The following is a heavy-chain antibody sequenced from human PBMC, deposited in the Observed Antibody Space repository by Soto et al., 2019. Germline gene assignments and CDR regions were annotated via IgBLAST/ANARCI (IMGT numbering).Heavy chain of an antibody. CDR2: IYNSGTT. J-gene: IGHJ3*02. D-gene: IGHD3-3*01. CDR1: GASISNHY. Sequence: PSETXSLTCTFSGASISNHYLNWIRQPPGKGLEWIGYIYNSGTTNYNPSLKSRVTISADTSKNQFSLKLTSVTAADTAVYFCGKDNYNGVVGIWGQGTMVTVSS. CDR3: GKDNYNGVVGI. V-gene: IGHV4-59*11.